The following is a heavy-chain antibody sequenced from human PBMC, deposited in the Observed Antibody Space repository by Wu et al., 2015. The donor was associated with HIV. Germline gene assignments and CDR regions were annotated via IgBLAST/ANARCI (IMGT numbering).Heavy chain of an antibody. D-gene: IGHD3-10*01. Sequence: QVQLVQSGAEVKKPGASVKVSCKASGNTITGHYINWVRQAPGQGLEWMGWINPNSGGTSYAQKFQDRVTMTRDTSIYTTYMELSSLKSDDSAVYYCATSYYGSGSYPTFYYYYAMDVWGQGTTVTVSS. J-gene: IGHJ6*02. CDR3: ATSYYGSGSYPTFYYYYAMDV. CDR2: INPNSGGT. V-gene: IGHV1-2*02. CDR1: GNTITGHY.